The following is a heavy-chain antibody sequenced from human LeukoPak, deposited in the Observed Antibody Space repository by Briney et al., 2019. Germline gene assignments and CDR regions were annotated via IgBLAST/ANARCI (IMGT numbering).Heavy chain of an antibody. J-gene: IGHJ5*02. V-gene: IGHV1-8*03. D-gene: IGHD3-16*01. CDR2: MNPNSGNT. CDR1: GYTFANYD. Sequence: ASVKVSCKASGYTFANYDINWVRQATGQGLEWMGWMNPNSGNTGYAQKFQGRVTLTRNTSTSTAYMELTSLRSEDTAVYYCARTHYYDGVYINWFDPWGQGTLVTVSS. CDR3: ARTHYYDGVYINWFDP.